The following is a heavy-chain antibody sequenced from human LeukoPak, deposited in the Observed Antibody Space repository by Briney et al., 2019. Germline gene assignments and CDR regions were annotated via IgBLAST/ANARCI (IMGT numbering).Heavy chain of an antibody. J-gene: IGHJ3*02. V-gene: IGHV3-21*04. D-gene: IGHD3-3*02. CDR1: RFTFSTYS. Sequence: GGSLRLSCAASRFTFSTYSMNWVRQAPGKGLEWVSSITSSSIYIYYADSVKGRFTISRDNSKNTLYLQMNSLRAEDTAVYYCAKIRPPAYDIWGQGTMVTVSS. CDR3: AKIRPPAYDI. CDR2: ITSSSIYI.